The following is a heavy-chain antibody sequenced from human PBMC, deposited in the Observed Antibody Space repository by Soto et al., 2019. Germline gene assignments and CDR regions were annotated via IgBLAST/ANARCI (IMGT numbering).Heavy chain of an antibody. CDR1: GGSISSGDYY. Sequence: QVQLQQSGPGLVKPSQTLSLTCTVSGGSISSGDYYWNWIRQHPEKGLEWIGSIHHRGNTYYSPSLESRISISIDASKTQFSLRLRSVTAADTAVYYCAREGGSYDSGGFLSMGAFDVWGQGTTVTVSP. D-gene: IGHD3-22*01. V-gene: IGHV4-31*03. CDR2: IHHRGNT. CDR3: AREGGSYDSGGFLSMGAFDV. J-gene: IGHJ3*01.